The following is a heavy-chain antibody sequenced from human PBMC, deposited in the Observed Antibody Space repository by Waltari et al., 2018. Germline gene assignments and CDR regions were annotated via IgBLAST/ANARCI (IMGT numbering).Heavy chain of an antibody. J-gene: IGHJ4*02. CDR1: GVTFSSYW. V-gene: IGHV3-7*01. CDR3: ARDDGIRTVDY. D-gene: IGHD1-20*01. Sequence: EVQLVESGGGLVQPGGSLRLSCAASGVTFSSYWMSWVRQAPGKGLEWVANIKPDGSEEYSVDSVKGRFTISRDNAKNSLYLQMNSLRAEDTAVYYCARDDGIRTVDYWGQGTLVTVSS. CDR2: IKPDGSEE.